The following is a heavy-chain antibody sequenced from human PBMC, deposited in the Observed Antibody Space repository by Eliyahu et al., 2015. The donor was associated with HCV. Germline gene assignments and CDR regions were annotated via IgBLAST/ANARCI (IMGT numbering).Heavy chain of an antibody. Sequence: QVQLVQSGAEVKKPGASVKVSCKASGYTFTSYGISWVRQAPGQGLEWMGWISAYNGNTDYAQKLQGRVTMTTDTSTSTAYMELRSLRSDDTAMYYCAREGYYDILTGLYYGMDVWGQGTTVTVSS. CDR3: AREGYYDILTGLYYGMDV. D-gene: IGHD3-9*01. CDR1: GYTFTSYG. CDR2: ISAYNGNT. J-gene: IGHJ6*02. V-gene: IGHV1-18*04.